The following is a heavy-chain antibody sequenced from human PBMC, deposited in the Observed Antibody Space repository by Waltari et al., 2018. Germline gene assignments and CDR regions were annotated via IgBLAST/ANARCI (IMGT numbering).Heavy chain of an antibody. Sequence: QLQLQESGPGLVKPSETLSLTCSVSVVSITTNRQYWCGIRQPPGQGLAWSGTISYKGATYSSPSLRSRVTIFGDTSKNQLSLKLGSVTAADTAVYDCATYIGASLGTAAFDVWGQGTMVTVSS. CDR1: VVSITTNRQY. V-gene: IGHV4-39*01. J-gene: IGHJ3*01. CDR3: ATYIGASLGTAAFDV. CDR2: ISYKGAT. D-gene: IGHD5-12*01.